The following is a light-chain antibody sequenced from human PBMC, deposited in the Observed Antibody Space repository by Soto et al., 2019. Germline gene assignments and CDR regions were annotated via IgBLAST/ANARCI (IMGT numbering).Light chain of an antibody. J-gene: IGKJ2*01. V-gene: IGKV2-28*01. CDR1: QSLLHSNGYNY. CDR2: LGS. CDR3: MQALQTPPYT. Sequence: DIVMTQSPLSLPVTPGEPASISCRSSQSLLHSNGYNYLDWYLQKPWQSPQLLIYLGSNRASGVPDRFIGSGSGTDFTLKISRVEAEDVGVYYCMQALQTPPYTFGQGTKLEIK.